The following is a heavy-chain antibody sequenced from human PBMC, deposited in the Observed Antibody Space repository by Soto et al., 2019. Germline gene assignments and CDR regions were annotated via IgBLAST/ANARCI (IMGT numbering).Heavy chain of an antibody. V-gene: IGHV4-59*12. CDR3: ARAETTVIPVFDY. D-gene: IGHD4-17*01. J-gene: IGHJ4*02. Sequence: PSETLSLTCTVSGGSISTYYWSWIRQRPGKGLEWIGYIHYSGSTNYNPSLKSRVTILVDTSKNQFSLKLSSVTAADTAVYYCARAETTVIPVFDYWGQGTLVTVSS. CDR1: GGSISTYY. CDR2: IHYSGST.